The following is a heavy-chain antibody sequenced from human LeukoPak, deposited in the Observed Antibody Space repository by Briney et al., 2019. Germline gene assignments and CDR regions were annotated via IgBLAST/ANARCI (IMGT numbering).Heavy chain of an antibody. J-gene: IGHJ4*02. CDR1: GYPFSDYW. V-gene: IGHV3-7*01. Sequence: GGSLRLSCAASGYPFSDYWMDWVRQAPGKGMEWVANIKQDGSEGYYADSVKGRFTISRDNAKSSLYLQMNSLRAEDTAVYYCSRSLDYWGQGALVTVSS. CDR2: IKQDGSEG. CDR3: SRSLDY.